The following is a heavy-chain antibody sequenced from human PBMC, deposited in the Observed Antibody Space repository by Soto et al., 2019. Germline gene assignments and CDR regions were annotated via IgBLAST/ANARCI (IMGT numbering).Heavy chain of an antibody. CDR2: ISYDGSNK. D-gene: IGHD5-18*01. V-gene: IGHV3-30*18. Sequence: QVQLVESGGGVVQPGRSLRLSCAASGFTFSSYGMHWVRQAPGKGLEWVAVISYDGSNKYYADSVKGRFTISRDNSKNTLYLQMNILRAEDTAVYYCAKDQEKHSYDAFDIWGQGTMVTVSS. J-gene: IGHJ3*02. CDR3: AKDQEKHSYDAFDI. CDR1: GFTFSSYG.